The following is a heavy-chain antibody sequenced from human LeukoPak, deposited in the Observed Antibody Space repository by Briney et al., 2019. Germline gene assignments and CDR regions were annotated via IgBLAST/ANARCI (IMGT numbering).Heavy chain of an antibody. CDR2: ISYDGSNK. V-gene: IGHV3-30*03. D-gene: IGHD1-26*01. CDR3: AREKIVGAIGFDY. Sequence: GGSLRLSCAASRFTFSSYSMNWVRQAPGKGLEWVAVISYDGSNKYYADSVKGRFTISRDNSKNTLYLQMNSLRAEDTAVYYCAREKIVGAIGFDYWGQGTLVTVSS. CDR1: RFTFSSYS. J-gene: IGHJ4*02.